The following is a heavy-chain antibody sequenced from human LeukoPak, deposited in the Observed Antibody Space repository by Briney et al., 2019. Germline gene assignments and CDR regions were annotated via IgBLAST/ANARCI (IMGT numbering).Heavy chain of an antibody. D-gene: IGHD2-15*01. Sequence: AASVKVSCKASGYTFTGYYMHWVRQAPGQGLEWMGWINPNSGGTNYAQKFQGRVTMTRDTSISTAYMELSRLRSDDAAVYYCAREGPRRVADYWGQGTLVAVSS. CDR2: INPNSGGT. V-gene: IGHV1-2*02. CDR3: AREGPRRVADY. CDR1: GYTFTGYY. J-gene: IGHJ4*02.